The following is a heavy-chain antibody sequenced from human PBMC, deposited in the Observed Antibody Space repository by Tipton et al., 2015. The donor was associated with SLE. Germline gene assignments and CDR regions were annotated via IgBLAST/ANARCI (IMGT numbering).Heavy chain of an antibody. J-gene: IGHJ4*02. Sequence: LRLSCTVSGDSIITSHWSWIRQPPGKGLEWIGSIYYSGSTYYNPSLKSRVTISVDTSKNQFSLKLSSVTAADTAVYYCARQSYYDSSGYKRVLDYWGQGTLVTVSS. V-gene: IGHV4-39*01. D-gene: IGHD3-22*01. CDR1: GDSIITSH. CDR2: IYYSGST. CDR3: ARQSYYDSSGYKRVLDY.